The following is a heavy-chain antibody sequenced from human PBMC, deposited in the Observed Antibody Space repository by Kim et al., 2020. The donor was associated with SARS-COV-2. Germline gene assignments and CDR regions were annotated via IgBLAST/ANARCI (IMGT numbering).Heavy chain of an antibody. CDR1: DGSIRSYY. V-gene: IGHV4-4*07. J-gene: IGHJ4*02. CDR3: ARGGGGSFHLDY. CDR2: VYSTGTT. D-gene: IGHD1-26*01. Sequence: SETLSLTCTVSDGSIRSYYWSWIRQPAGKRLEWIGYVYSTGTTNYNPSLKRRVTMSVDTSKNQFSLNLRSVTAADTAIYYCARGGGGSFHLDYWGQGTPV.